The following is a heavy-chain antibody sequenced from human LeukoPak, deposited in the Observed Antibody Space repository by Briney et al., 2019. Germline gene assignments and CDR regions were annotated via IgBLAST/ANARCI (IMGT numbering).Heavy chain of an antibody. CDR3: ARSLWELPTGGY. J-gene: IGHJ4*02. D-gene: IGHD1-26*01. CDR2: IRYDGSNK. CDR1: GFTFSSYG. Sequence: GGSLRLSCAASGFTFSSYGMHWVRQAPGKGLEWVAFIRYDGSNKYYADSVKGRFTISRDNAKNSLYLQMNSLRAEDTAVYYCARSLWELPTGGYWGQGTLVTVSS. V-gene: IGHV3-30*02.